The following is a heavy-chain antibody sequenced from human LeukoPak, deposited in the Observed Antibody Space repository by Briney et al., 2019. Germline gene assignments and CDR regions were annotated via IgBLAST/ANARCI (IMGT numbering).Heavy chain of an antibody. CDR1: GYTFTSYD. V-gene: IGHV1-8*02. D-gene: IGHD2-15*01. J-gene: IGHJ6*03. Sequence: ASVKVSCKASGYTFTSYDINWVRQATGQGLEWMGWMNPNSGNTGYAQKFQGRVTMTRDTSISTAYMELSRLRSDDTAVYYCARAYCSGGSCYSYYYYYMDVWGKGTTVTVSS. CDR2: MNPNSGNT. CDR3: ARAYCSGGSCYSYYYYYMDV.